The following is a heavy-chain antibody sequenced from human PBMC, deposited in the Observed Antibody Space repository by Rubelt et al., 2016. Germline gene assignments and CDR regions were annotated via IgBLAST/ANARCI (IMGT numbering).Heavy chain of an antibody. D-gene: IGHD6-13*01. Sequence: QVQMVQSGTEVKEPGASVKVSCKASGYTFTDYYMHWVRQAPGQGLEWMGRINPNSGDTNYAQKFQGRVTMTRETASRTSYMELIRLRSDGTAVYYGARDRWQQPDYWGQGTLVTVSS. CDR1: GYTFTDYY. V-gene: IGHV1-2*06. J-gene: IGHJ4*02. CDR3: ARDRWQQPDY. CDR2: INPNSGDT.